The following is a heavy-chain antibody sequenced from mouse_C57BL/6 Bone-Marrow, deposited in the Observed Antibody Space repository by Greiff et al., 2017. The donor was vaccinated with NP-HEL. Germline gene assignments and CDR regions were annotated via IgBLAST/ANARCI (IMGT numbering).Heavy chain of an antibody. CDR1: GFTFTDYY. V-gene: IGHV7-3*01. CDR2: IRNKANGYTT. CDR3: ARSLTGSNSYYFDY. D-gene: IGHD2-5*01. Sequence: EVNVVESGGGLVQPGGSLSLSCAASGFTFTDYYMSWVRQPPGKALEWLGFIRNKANGYTTEYSASVKGRFTISRANSQSILYLQMNALRAEDSATYYCARSLTGSNSYYFDYWGQGTTLTVSS. J-gene: IGHJ2*01.